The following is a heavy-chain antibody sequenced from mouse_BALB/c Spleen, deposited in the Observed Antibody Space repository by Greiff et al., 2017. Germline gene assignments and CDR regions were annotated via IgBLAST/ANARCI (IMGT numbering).Heavy chain of an antibody. CDR2: IDPANGNT. J-gene: IGHJ3*01. CDR1: GFNIKDTY. CDR3: ASPDGWGNYDAWFAY. D-gene: IGHD2-1*01. Sequence: DVQLQESGAELVKPGASVKLSCTASGFNIKDTYMHWVKQRPEQGLEWIGRIDPANGNTKYDPKFQGKATITADTSSNTAYLQLSSLTSEDTAVYYGASPDGWGNYDAWFAYWGQGTLVTVSA. V-gene: IGHV14-3*02.